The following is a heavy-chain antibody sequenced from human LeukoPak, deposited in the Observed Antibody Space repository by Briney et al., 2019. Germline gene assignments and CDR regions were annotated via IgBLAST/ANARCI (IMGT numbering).Heavy chain of an antibody. D-gene: IGHD5-12*01. CDR1: GYTLTELS. CDR3: ARGADIVATGYYYYYMDV. J-gene: IGHJ6*03. Sequence: ASVKVSCKVSGYTLTELSMHWVRQAPGKGLEWMGGFDPEDGETIYAQKFQGRVTMTEDTSTDTAYMELSSLRSEDTAVYYCARGADIVATGYYYYYMDVWGKGTTVTVSS. CDR2: FDPEDGET. V-gene: IGHV1-24*01.